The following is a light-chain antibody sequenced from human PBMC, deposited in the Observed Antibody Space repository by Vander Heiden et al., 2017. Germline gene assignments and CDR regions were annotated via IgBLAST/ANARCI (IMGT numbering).Light chain of an antibody. J-gene: IGKJ4*01. CDR1: QRISSW. CDR2: KSS. CDR3: QKYKSDPLT. Sequence: DIQLTQSPSTLSASVGDRVTITCRAGQRISSWLAWYQQKPGKAPNLLIYKSSRLASGVPSRFNGSGSGTGINLNISSLQAGDFGTYYCQKYKSDPLTFGGGTKVEIK. V-gene: IGKV1-5*03.